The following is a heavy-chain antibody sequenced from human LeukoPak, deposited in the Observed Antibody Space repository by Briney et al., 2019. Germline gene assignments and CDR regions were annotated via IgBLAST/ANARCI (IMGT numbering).Heavy chain of an antibody. CDR3: ARFRITGAIDY. J-gene: IGHJ4*02. CDR1: GFTVSNNY. D-gene: IGHD1-20*01. CDR2: IFSGGTT. Sequence: GGSLILSCAVSGFTVSNNYMSWIRQAPGKGLEWVSVIFSGGTTTYGDSVKGRFTISRDNSKNTVDLQMNSLRAEDTAVYYCARFRITGAIDYWGQGTLVTVSS. V-gene: IGHV3-66*01.